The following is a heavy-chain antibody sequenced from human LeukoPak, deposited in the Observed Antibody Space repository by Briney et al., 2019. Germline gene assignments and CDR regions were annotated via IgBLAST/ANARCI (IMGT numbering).Heavy chain of an antibody. J-gene: IGHJ4*02. Sequence: SETLSLTCGVSGGSVINTNWWTWVRQPPGKGLEWIGEVHLDGRTNYNPSLEGRLTMSVDVSENQVSLKLTSVTAADTAVYYCAREGGFYRPLDYSGQGTLVTVSS. CDR2: VHLDGRT. D-gene: IGHD3-3*01. V-gene: IGHV4-4*02. CDR1: GGSVINTNW. CDR3: AREGGFYRPLDY.